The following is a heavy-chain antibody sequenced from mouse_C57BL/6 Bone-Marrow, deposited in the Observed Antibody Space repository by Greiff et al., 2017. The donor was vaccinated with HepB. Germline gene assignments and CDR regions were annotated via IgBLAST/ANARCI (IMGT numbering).Heavy chain of an antibody. Sequence: DVKLVESGGGLVKPGGSLKLSCAASGFTFSDYGMHWVRQAPEKGLEWVAYISSGSSTIYYADTVKGRFTISRDNAKNTLVLQMTSLRSEDTAMYYCARGGISYDGYLHWYFDVWGTGTTVTVSS. CDR3: ARGGISYDGYLHWYFDV. CDR2: ISSGSSTI. J-gene: IGHJ1*03. D-gene: IGHD2-3*01. CDR1: GFTFSDYG. V-gene: IGHV5-17*01.